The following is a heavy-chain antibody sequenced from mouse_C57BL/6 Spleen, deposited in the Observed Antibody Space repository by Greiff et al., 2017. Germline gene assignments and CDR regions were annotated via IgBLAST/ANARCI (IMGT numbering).Heavy chain of an antibody. CDR3: ARRSSSSDY. V-gene: IGHV1-66*01. Sequence: VQLVESGPELVKPGASVKISCKASGYSFTSYYIHWVKQRPGQGLEWIGWIYPGSGNTKYNEKFKGKATLTADTSSSTAYMQLSSLTSEDSAVYYCARRSSSSDYWGQGTTLTVSS. D-gene: IGHD1-1*01. J-gene: IGHJ2*01. CDR1: GYSFTSYY. CDR2: IYPGSGNT.